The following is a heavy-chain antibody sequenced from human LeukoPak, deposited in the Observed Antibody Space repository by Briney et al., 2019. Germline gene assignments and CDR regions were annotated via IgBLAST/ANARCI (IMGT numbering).Heavy chain of an antibody. V-gene: IGHV3-23*01. CDR1: GFTFSSYG. CDR3: AKDMGGGTSCFSV. CDR2: ISGVGGTT. Sequence: GGTLRLSCAASGFTFSSYGMSWVRQAPGKGLEWVSTISGVGGTTYDADSVEGRFTISRDNSKNTLYLQMSSLRAEDTAVYYCAKDMGGGTSCFSVWGQGTLVTVSS. D-gene: IGHD2-2*01. J-gene: IGHJ4*02.